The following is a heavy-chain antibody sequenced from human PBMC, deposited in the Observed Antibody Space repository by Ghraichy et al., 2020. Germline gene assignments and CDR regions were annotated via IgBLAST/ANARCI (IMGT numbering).Heavy chain of an antibody. CDR3: AKRPVVVGATFEYYFDY. J-gene: IGHJ4*02. Sequence: GGSLRLSCAASGFTFSSYAMSWVRQAPGKGLEWVSAISGSGGSTYYADSVKGRFTISRDNSKNTLYLQMNSLRAEDTAVYYCAKRPVVVGATFEYYFDYWGQGTLVTVSS. CDR1: GFTFSSYA. D-gene: IGHD2-15*01. CDR2: ISGSGGST. V-gene: IGHV3-23*01.